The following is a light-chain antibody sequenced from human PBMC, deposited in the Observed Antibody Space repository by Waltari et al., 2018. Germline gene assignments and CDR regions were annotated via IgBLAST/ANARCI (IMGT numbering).Light chain of an antibody. CDR1: SSDIGGHNF. Sequence: QSALTQPASVSGSPEQSITISCTGTSSDIGGHNFVSWYQQHPGKAPKLILFDVSDRPSGVSNRFSGSKSGNSASLTISGLQAEDEADYYCSSYTRSSSYVFGTGTKVTVL. CDR3: SSYTRSSSYV. CDR2: DVS. V-gene: IGLV2-14*01. J-gene: IGLJ1*01.